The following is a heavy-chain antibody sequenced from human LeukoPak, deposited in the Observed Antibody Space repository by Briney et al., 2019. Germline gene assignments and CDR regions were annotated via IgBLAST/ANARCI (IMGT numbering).Heavy chain of an antibody. Sequence: GGSLRLSCAGSGFTFGGYGMHWFRQTPGKGLEWVAVIAYDGSRAFYADSAKGRFTISRGNSKNTMSVQMDDLRAEDTAVYYCTRYNNDHFDYWGQGTLVTVSS. CDR2: IAYDGSRA. CDR1: GFTFGGYG. D-gene: IGHD1-14*01. J-gene: IGHJ4*02. V-gene: IGHV3-33*01. CDR3: TRYNNDHFDY.